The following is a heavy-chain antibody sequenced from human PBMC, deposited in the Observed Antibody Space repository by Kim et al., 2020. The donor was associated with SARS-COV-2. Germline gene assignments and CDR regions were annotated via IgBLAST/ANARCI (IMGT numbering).Heavy chain of an antibody. CDR2: IKSKTDGGTT. CDR3: TTLVPQVAATFLPIQDY. D-gene: IGHD2-15*01. V-gene: IGHV3-15*01. Sequence: GGSLRLSCAASGFTFSNAWMSWVRQAPGKGLEWVGRIKSKTDGGTTDYAAPVKGRFTISRDDSKNTLYLQMNSLKTEDTAVYYCTTLVPQVAATFLPIQDYWGQGTLVTVSS. CDR1: GFTFSNAW. J-gene: IGHJ4*02.